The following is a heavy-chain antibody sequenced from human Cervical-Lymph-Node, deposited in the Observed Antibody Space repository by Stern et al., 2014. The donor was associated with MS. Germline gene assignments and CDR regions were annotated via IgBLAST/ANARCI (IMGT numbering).Heavy chain of an antibody. V-gene: IGHV1-46*04. Sequence: VQLVQSGAEVKQPGASVKVSCKTSGYSFTPSDIHWVRQAPGQGLEWMGLIVPGDGTTTYAQTWQGRVSMTRDTSATTAYLELRSLRSEDTAVYYCARSGLGGAVGSWGQGTLVTVSA. CDR1: GYSFTPSD. D-gene: IGHD3-10*01. CDR3: ARSGLGGAVGS. J-gene: IGHJ5*02. CDR2: IVPGDGTT.